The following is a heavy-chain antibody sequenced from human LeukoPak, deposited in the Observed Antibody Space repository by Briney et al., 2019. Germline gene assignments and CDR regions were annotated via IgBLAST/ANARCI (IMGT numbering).Heavy chain of an antibody. CDR2: ISGSGRST. J-gene: IGHJ4*02. CDR1: GFTFSSYA. Sequence: GGSLRLSCAASGFTFSSYAMSWVRQAPGKGLEWVSAISGSGRSTYYADSVKGRFTISRDNSKSTLYLQMNSLRAEDTAVYYCAKEAAYYYDSSGYYPLFDYWGQGTLVTVSS. V-gene: IGHV3-23*01. D-gene: IGHD3-22*01. CDR3: AKEAAYYYDSSGYYPLFDY.